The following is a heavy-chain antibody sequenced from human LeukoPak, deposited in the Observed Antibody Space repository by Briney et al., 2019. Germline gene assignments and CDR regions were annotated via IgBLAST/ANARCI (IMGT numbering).Heavy chain of an antibody. CDR3: ASHDAGGSASCFPFDY. CDR2: VFPGDSET. Sequence: GDSLKISCKASGYRFTDYWIGWVRQMPGKGLEWMGIVFPGDSETRNNPSFQGQVTISVDKSISSASLQWSSLKASDTAMYYCASHDAGGSASCFPFDYWGQGTLVTVSS. D-gene: IGHD3-10*01. J-gene: IGHJ4*02. V-gene: IGHV5-51*01. CDR1: GYRFTDYW.